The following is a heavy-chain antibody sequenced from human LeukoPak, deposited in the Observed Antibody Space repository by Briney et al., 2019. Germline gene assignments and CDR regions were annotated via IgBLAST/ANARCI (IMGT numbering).Heavy chain of an antibody. CDR2: IIPIFGAA. CDR1: GGTFSSYA. Sequence: SVKVSCKASGGTFSSYAISWVRQAPGQGLEWMGEIIPIFGAANYAQKFQGRVTITADESTSTAYMELRSLRSEDTAVYYCARATGNSDHSPQEPIDLYFDLWGRGTLVTVS. J-gene: IGHJ2*01. V-gene: IGHV1-69*13. D-gene: IGHD4-23*01. CDR3: ARATGNSDHSPQEPIDLYFDL.